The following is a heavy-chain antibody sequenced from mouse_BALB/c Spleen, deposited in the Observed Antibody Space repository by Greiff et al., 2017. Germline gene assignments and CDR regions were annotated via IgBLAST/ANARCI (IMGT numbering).Heavy chain of an antibody. CDR1: GFTFSSYA. Sequence: EVQGVESGGGLVKPGGSLKLSCAASGFTFSSYAMSWVRQTPEKRLEWVASISSGGSTYYPDSVKGRFTISRDNARNILYLQMSSLRSEDTAMYYCARGQSSYDYWGQGTTLTVSS. CDR2: ISSGGST. J-gene: IGHJ2*01. V-gene: IGHV5-6-5*01. D-gene: IGHD1-1*01. CDR3: ARGQSSYDY.